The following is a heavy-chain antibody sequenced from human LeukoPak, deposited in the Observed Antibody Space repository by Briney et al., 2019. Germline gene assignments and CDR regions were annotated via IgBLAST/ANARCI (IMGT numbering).Heavy chain of an antibody. J-gene: IGHJ4*02. CDR1: GYTFTSYY. D-gene: IGHD3-3*01. CDR2: INPSGGST. V-gene: IGHV1-46*01. CDR3: ARNPPIFGVVSPEYYFDY. Sequence: GASVKVSCKASGYTFTSYYMHWVRQAPGQGLEWMGIINPSGGSTSYAQKFQGRVTMTRDTSTSTVYMELSSLRSEDTAVYYCARNPPIFGVVSPEYYFDYWGQGTLVTVSS.